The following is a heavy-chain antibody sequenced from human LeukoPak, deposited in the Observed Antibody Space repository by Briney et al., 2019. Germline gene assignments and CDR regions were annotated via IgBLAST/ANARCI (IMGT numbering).Heavy chain of an antibody. J-gene: IGHJ4*02. CDR3: ARAVSGRFDY. V-gene: IGHV4-59*08. CDR1: GGSMSPYY. Sequence: SESLSLTCTVSGGSMSPYYWGWIRQPPGKGLEWTGYIYYSESTNYNPSLNSRVTISVDTSKNQFSLRLSSVTAADTAIYYCARAVSGRFDYWGQGTLVTVSS. D-gene: IGHD6-19*01. CDR2: IYYSEST.